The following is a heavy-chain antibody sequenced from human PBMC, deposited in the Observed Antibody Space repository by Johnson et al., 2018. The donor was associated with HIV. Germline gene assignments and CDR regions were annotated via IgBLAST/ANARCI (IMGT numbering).Heavy chain of an antibody. CDR3: ARGGFWSGYYLLSHAFDI. J-gene: IGHJ3*02. V-gene: IGHV3-66*01. Sequence: VQLVESGGGLVQPGGSLRLSCAVSGFTVSSNYMSWVRPAPGKGLEWVSVIYSGGTIYYADSVKGRFTISRDNAKNSLYLQMNSLRAEDTAVYYCARGGFWSGYYLLSHAFDIWGQGTMVTVSS. CDR2: IYSGGTI. CDR1: GFTVSSNY. D-gene: IGHD3-3*01.